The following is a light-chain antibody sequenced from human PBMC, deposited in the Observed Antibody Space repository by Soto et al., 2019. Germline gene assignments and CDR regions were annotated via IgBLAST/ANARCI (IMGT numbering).Light chain of an antibody. V-gene: IGKV1-12*01. CDR1: QDGSSF. J-gene: IGKJ4*01. CDR2: AAS. Sequence: DVQMTQSPSSVSASVGDRVTITCRASQDGSSFLGWYQQKPGRAPKLLIFAASTLQSGVPSRFSGGGYGTAFALTVSRLQPEDFASECCQQAARFPLTFGGGTKVEIK. CDR3: QQAARFPLT.